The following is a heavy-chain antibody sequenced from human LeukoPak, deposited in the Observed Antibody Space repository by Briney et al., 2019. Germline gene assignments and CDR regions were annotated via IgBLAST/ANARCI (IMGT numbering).Heavy chain of an antibody. J-gene: IGHJ4*02. Sequence: PSETLSLTCAVYGGSFSNYFWNWIRQPPGKGLEWIAEIHHTGHINYNPSLKSRVTVSEDRSKNQFSLKLTSVTAADTAVYYCARARRVRGSFDYWGQGTLVTVSS. CDR2: IHHTGHI. D-gene: IGHD3-10*01. V-gene: IGHV4-34*01. CDR1: GGSFSNYF. CDR3: ARARRVRGSFDY.